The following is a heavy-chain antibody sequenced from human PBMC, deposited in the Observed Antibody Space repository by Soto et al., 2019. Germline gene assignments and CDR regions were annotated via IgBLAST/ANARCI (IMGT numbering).Heavy chain of an antibody. CDR3: ARSIDY. CDR1: GGSISSGGYS. CDR2: VYHSGST. J-gene: IGHJ4*02. Sequence: SETLSLTCAVSGGSISSGGYSWSWIRQPPGKGLEWIGYVYHSGSTYYNPSLKSRVTISVDRSKNQFSLKLSSVTAADTAVYYCARSIDYRAQGTLVTVSS. V-gene: IGHV4-30-2*01.